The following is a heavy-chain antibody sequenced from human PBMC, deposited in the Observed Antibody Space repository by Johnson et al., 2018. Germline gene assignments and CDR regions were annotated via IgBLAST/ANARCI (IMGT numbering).Heavy chain of an antibody. CDR2: IGTAGDT. D-gene: IGHD6-19*01. CDR3: ARDVYSSGWYKTGYYYMDV. V-gene: IGHV3-13*01. CDR1: GFTFSSYD. J-gene: IGHJ6*03. Sequence: VQLVQAGGGLVQPGGSLRLSCAASGFTFSSYDMHWVRQATGKGLEWVSAIGTAGDTYYPGSVKGRFTIPRENATNSLYLQMNSLRAGDTAVYYWARDVYSSGWYKTGYYYMDVWGKGTTVTVSS.